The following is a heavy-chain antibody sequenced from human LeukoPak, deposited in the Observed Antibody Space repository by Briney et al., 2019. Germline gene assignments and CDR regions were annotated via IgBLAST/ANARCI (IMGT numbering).Heavy chain of an antibody. CDR1: GFTFDDYA. CDR2: ISWNSGTL. D-gene: IGHD3-9*01. J-gene: IGHJ4*02. CDR3: ARGGLRYFDWLLF. Sequence: PGRSLRLSCATSGFTFDDYAMHWVRQAPGKGLEWVSGISWNSGTLGYADSVKGRFTISRDNAKNSLYLQMNSLRAEDTAVYYCARGGLRYFDWLLFGGQGTLVTVSS. V-gene: IGHV3-9*01.